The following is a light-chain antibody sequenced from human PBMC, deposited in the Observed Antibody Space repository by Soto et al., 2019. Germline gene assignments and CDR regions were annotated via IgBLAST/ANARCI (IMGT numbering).Light chain of an antibody. V-gene: IGKV3-20*01. CDR3: QQYGSSPRT. J-gene: IGKJ1*01. CDR1: QSVSSSY. Sequence: DIVLTQSPGTLSLSPGERATLSCRSSQSVSSSYLAWYQQRFGQAPRLLIYGASTRATGVPARITGSGSGTDFTLTISRLEPEDFAVYYCQQYGSSPRTFGQGTKVDI. CDR2: GAS.